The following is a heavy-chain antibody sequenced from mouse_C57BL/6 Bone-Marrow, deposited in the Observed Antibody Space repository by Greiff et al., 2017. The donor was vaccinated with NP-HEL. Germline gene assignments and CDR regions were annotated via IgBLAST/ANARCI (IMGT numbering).Heavy chain of an antibody. Sequence: EVKVEESGAELVRPGASVKLSCTASGFNIKDDYMHWVKQRPEQGLEWIGWIDPENGDTEYASKFQGKATITADTSSNTAYLQLSSLTSEDTAVYYCTNWFAYWGQGTLVTVSA. J-gene: IGHJ3*01. CDR3: TNWFAY. CDR1: GFNIKDDY. V-gene: IGHV14-4*01. CDR2: IDPENGDT.